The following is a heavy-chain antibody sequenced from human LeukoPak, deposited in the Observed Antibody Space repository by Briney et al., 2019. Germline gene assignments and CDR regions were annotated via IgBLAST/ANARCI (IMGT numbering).Heavy chain of an antibody. CDR3: ARGLRVVPAAHHLDY. D-gene: IGHD2-2*01. CDR2: ISYDGSNK. V-gene: IGHV3-30*01. J-gene: IGHJ4*02. CDR1: GFTFSSYA. Sequence: GGSLRLSCAASGFTFSSYAMHWVRQAPGKGLEWGAVISYDGSNKYYADSVKGRFTISRDNSKNTLYLQMNSLRAEDTAVYYCARGLRVVPAAHHLDYWGQGTLVTVSS.